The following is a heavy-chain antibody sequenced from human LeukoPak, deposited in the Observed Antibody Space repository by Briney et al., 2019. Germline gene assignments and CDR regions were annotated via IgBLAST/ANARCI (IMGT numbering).Heavy chain of an antibody. Sequence: GGSLGLSCAASGFTFSDYYMSWIRQAPGKGLEWVSYISSSGSTIYYADSVKGRFTISRDNAKNSLYLQMNSLRAEDTAVYYCARENLYQLSIDYWGQGTLVTVSS. CDR2: ISSSGSTI. D-gene: IGHD2-2*01. CDR1: GFTFSDYY. CDR3: ARENLYQLSIDY. V-gene: IGHV3-11*01. J-gene: IGHJ4*02.